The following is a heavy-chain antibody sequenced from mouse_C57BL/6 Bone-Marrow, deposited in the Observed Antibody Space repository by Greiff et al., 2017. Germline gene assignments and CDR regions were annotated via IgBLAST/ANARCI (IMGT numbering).Heavy chain of an antibody. CDR2: ISYDGSN. D-gene: IGHD1-1*01. CDR1: GYSITSGYY. J-gene: IGHJ3*01. V-gene: IGHV3-6*01. CDR3: ARDRLYYYGSSFAWFAY. Sequence: VQLKESGPGLVKPSQSLSLTCSVTGYSITSGYYWNWIRQFPGNKLEWMGYISYDGSNNYNPSLKNRISITRDTSKNQFFLKLNSVTTEDTATYYCARDRLYYYGSSFAWFAYWGQGTLVTVSA.